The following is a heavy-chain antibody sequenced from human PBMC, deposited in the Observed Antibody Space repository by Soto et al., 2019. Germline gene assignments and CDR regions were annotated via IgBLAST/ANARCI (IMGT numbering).Heavy chain of an antibody. J-gene: IGHJ4*02. CDR1: GFTFSSYA. CDR3: ASPDVYYDSSGYGDY. D-gene: IGHD3-22*01. CDR2: ISYDGSNK. V-gene: IGHV3-30-3*01. Sequence: GGSLRLSCAASGFTFSSYAMHWVHQAPGKGLEWVAVISYDGSNKYYADSVKGRFTISRDNSKNTLYLQMNSLRAEDTAVYYCASPDVYYDSSGYGDYWGQGALVTVSS.